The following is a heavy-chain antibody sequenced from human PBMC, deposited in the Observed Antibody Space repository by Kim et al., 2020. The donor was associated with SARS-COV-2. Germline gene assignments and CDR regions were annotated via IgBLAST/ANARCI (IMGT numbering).Heavy chain of an antibody. J-gene: IGHJ4*02. CDR3: ARSRYSNSWYVDY. D-gene: IGHD6-13*01. Sequence: KGRFTISGDKSNNTVYLQMSSLKAEDTAVYFCARSRYSNSWYVDYWGQGTLVTVSS. V-gene: IGHV3-53*01.